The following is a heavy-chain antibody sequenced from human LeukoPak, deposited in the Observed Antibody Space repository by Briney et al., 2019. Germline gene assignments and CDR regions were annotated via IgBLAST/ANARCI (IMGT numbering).Heavy chain of an antibody. CDR2: IWYDGSNK. V-gene: IGHV3-33*01. CDR3: ARDKEGAFDI. J-gene: IGHJ3*02. CDR1: GFTFSSYG. Sequence: GRSLRLSCAASGFTFSSYGMHWVRQAPGKGLEWVAVIWYDGSNKYYADSVKGRFTISRDNSKNTLYLQTNSLRAEDTAVYYCARDKEGAFDIWGQGTMVTVSS.